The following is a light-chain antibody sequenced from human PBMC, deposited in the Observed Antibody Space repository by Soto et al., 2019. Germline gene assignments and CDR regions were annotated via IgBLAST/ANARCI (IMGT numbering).Light chain of an antibody. Sequence: DIQLTQSPSFLSASVGDTVTITCRASQAISSYFAWYQQKPGKAPQLLIYATSTLRSGVPSRFSGKRSGTEFTLTISSLQPEDSATYHCQQLNSDPYTFGQGTKVDIK. V-gene: IGKV1-9*01. J-gene: IGKJ2*01. CDR3: QQLNSDPYT. CDR2: ATS. CDR1: QAISSY.